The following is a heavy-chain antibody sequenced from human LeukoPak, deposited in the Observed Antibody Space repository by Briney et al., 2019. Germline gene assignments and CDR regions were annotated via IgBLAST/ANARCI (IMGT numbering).Heavy chain of an antibody. J-gene: IGHJ4*02. D-gene: IGHD2-15*01. V-gene: IGHV3-21*01. CDR3: ARCSGGSCYRSDDY. CDR2: ISSSGGYI. Sequence: PGGSLRLSCAASGFNFSSYTMNWVRQAPGKGLEWVSSISSSGGYIYYADSVEGRFTISRDNAKHSLYLQMNSLRADDTAVYYCARCSGGSCYRSDDYWGQGTLVTVSS. CDR1: GFNFSSYT.